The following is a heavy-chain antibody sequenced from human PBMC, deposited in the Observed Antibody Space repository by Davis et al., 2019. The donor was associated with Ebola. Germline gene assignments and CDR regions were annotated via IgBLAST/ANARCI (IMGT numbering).Heavy chain of an antibody. D-gene: IGHD6-6*01. CDR1: GYTFTSYA. CDR2: INAGNGNT. Sequence: AASVKVSCKASGYTFTSYAMHWVRQAPGQRLEWMGWINAGNGNTKYSQKFQGRVTITRDTSASTAYMELSSLSSEDTAVYYCARGSSKAYYYYGMDVWGQGTTVTVSS. V-gene: IGHV1-3*01. CDR3: ARGSSKAYYYYGMDV. J-gene: IGHJ6*02.